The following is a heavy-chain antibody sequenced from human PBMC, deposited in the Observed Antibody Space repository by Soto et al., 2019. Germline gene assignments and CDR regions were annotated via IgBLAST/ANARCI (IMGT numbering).Heavy chain of an antibody. D-gene: IGHD3-10*01. CDR2: ITGSGGET. Sequence: EVQLLESGGGLVQPGGSPRLSCAASGFTFSSYTMNWVRQAPGKGLEWVSGITGSGGETYYADSLKGRFTVSRDNSKNTLYLEINSLRAEDTAVYYCARDSYGSGSFYFMWGQGTLVTVSS. J-gene: IGHJ4*02. CDR1: GFTFSSYT. CDR3: ARDSYGSGSFYFM. V-gene: IGHV3-23*01.